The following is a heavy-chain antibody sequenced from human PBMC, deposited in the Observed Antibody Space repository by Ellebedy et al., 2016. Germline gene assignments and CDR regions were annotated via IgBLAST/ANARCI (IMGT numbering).Heavy chain of an antibody. CDR3: ASYSNYNWFDP. CDR1: GFTFSLYW. V-gene: IGHV3-74*01. Sequence: GGSLRLSCTASGFTFSLYWMHWVRQAPGKGLVWVSRINGDGSSTSYADSVKGRFTISRDNAKNTLYLQMNSLRAEDTAVYYCASYSNYNWFDPWGQGTLVTVSS. D-gene: IGHD4-11*01. CDR2: INGDGSST. J-gene: IGHJ5*02.